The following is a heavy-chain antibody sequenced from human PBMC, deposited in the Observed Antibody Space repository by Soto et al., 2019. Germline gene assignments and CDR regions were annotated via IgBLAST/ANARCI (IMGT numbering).Heavy chain of an antibody. D-gene: IGHD1-26*01. J-gene: IGHJ6*02. V-gene: IGHV4-31*03. CDR1: GGSISSGGYY. CDR3: ARGGGYYNYGMDV. Sequence: HVQLQESGPGLVKASQTLSFTCTVSGGSISSGGYYWSWIRQHPGKGLEWIGHIYYSGSTYYNPSLKSRVTISVDTSKDQFSLKLSSVTAADTAVYYCARGGGYYNYGMDVCGQGTTVTVSS. CDR2: IYYSGST.